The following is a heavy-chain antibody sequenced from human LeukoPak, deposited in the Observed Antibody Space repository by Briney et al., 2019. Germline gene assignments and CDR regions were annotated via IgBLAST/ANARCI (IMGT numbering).Heavy chain of an antibody. J-gene: IGHJ4*02. Sequence: ASVKVSCKASGYTFTGYYMHWVRQAPGQGLEWMGWINPNSGGTNYAQKFQGRVTMTRDTSISTAYMELSRLRSDDTAVYYCARDGAYGDYEFDYWGQGTLVTVSS. CDR1: GYTFTGYY. D-gene: IGHD4-17*01. CDR3: ARDGAYGDYEFDY. V-gene: IGHV1-2*02. CDR2: INPNSGGT.